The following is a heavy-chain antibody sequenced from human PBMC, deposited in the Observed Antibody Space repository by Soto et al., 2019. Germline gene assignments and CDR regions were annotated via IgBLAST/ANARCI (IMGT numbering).Heavy chain of an antibody. CDR3: ARAGLIMYDVDS. V-gene: IGHV4-61*01. Sequence: QVQLQESGPGLVKPSENLSLTCSVSGGSVDSGSHYWAWIRQPPGKGLEWIGHVYYSGSPNYKPALKSRVTILGDTSKNQASLSRTSVTAADTAVYYWARAGLIMYDVDSWGQGTQVTVSS. CDR1: GGSVDSGSHY. D-gene: IGHD3-10*01. J-gene: IGHJ4*02. CDR2: VYYSGSP.